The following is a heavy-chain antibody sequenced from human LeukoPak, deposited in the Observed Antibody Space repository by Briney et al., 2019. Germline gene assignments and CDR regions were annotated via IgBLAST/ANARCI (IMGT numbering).Heavy chain of an antibody. CDR1: GFTFSSYG. CDR3: AKVGGSGSYYYFDY. J-gene: IGHJ4*02. Sequence: GGSLRLSCAASGFTFSSYGMHWVRQAPGKGLEWVAFIRYDGSNKYYADSVKGRFTISRDNSKNTLYLQMNSLRAEDTALYYCAKVGGSGSYYYFDYWGQGTLVTVSS. V-gene: IGHV3-30*02. CDR2: IRYDGSNK. D-gene: IGHD3-10*01.